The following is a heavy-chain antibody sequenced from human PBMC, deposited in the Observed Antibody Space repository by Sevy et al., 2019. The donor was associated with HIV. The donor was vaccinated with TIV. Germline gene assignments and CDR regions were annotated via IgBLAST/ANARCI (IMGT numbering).Heavy chain of an antibody. CDR2: ISYHGRNQ. V-gene: IGHV3-30*04. Sequence: GESLKISCAASGFTFSDYAIHWVRQAPGKGLEWLAVISYHGRNQFYADSVRGQFTISRDDSKNTVYLQMHSLRPDDTAVYYCARKQFVLPFDYWGQGTLVTVSS. CDR3: ARKQFVLPFDY. J-gene: IGHJ4*02. CDR1: GFTFSDYA. D-gene: IGHD6-6*01.